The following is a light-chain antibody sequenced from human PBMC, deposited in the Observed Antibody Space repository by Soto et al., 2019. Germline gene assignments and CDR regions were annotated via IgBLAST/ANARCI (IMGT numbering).Light chain of an antibody. CDR2: DAS. CDR3: QEYDGSPIT. CDR1: QSIRSER. J-gene: IGKJ5*01. Sequence: MLLTLSPHTLSLSPGERATISCRASQSIRSERLAWYQQKLGQAPRLVIFDASNRASGMPERFRGSGSGTDFTLTISRLEPEDFAVYYCQEYDGSPITFGPGIRLEIK. V-gene: IGKV3-20*01.